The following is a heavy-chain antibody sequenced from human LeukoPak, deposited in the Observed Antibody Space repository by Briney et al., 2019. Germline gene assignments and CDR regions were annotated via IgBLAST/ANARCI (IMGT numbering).Heavy chain of an antibody. CDR2: INWNGGST. V-gene: IGHV3-20*04. CDR1: GFTFDDYG. CDR3: ARVMVPPNYDYVWGGYAFDI. Sequence: RPGGSLRLSCAASGFTFDDYGMSWVRQAPGKGLEWVSGINWNGGSTGYADSVKGRFTISRDNAKNSLYLQMNSLRAEDTALYYCARVMVPPNYDYVWGGYAFDIWGQGTMVTVSS. D-gene: IGHD3-16*01. J-gene: IGHJ3*02.